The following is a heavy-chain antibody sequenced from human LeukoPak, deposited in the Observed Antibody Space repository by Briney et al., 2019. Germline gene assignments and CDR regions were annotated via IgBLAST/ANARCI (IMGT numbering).Heavy chain of an antibody. CDR2: IGISGAI. Sequence: GGSLRLACTASRFTLSGYSMNWVRQAPGKGLEWVSHIGISGAIYYGDYVKGRFTISRDNARNSLYLQMNSLRAEDTAVYYCSPAKFDYWGQGTLVTVSS. CDR1: RFTLSGYS. V-gene: IGHV3-48*01. CDR3: SPAKFDY. J-gene: IGHJ4*02.